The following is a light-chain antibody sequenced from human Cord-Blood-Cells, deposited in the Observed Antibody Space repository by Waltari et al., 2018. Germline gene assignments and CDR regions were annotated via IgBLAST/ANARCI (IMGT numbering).Light chain of an antibody. V-gene: IGLV2-23*01. CDR2: EGS. CDR1: SSDVGRYNL. CDR3: CSYAGSSTWV. J-gene: IGLJ3*02. Sequence: QPALTQPASVSGSPGQSITISCTGTSSDVGRYNLVSWYQQHPGKAPKLIIYEGSKRPSGVSNRFSGSKSGNTASLTISGLQAEDEADYYCCSYAGSSTWVFGGGTKLTV.